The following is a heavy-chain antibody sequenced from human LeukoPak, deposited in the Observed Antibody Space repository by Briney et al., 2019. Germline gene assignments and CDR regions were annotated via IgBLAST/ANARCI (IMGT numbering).Heavy chain of an antibody. J-gene: IGHJ4*02. CDR1: GFTVSSNY. V-gene: IGHV3-66*01. Sequence: GSLRLSCAASGFTVSSNYMSWVRQAPGKGLEWVSVIYSGGSTYYADSVKGRYTISRDNSKNTLYLQMNSLRVEDTAVYYCVRDIGGDWGQGTLVTVSS. CDR3: VRDIGGD. CDR2: IYSGGST. D-gene: IGHD1-26*01.